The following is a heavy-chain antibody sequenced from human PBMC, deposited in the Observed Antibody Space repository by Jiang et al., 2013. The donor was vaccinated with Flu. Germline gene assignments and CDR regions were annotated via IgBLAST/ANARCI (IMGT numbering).Heavy chain of an antibody. CDR2: IYYSGST. D-gene: IGHD6-19*01. CDR1: GGSISSSSYY. Sequence: GPGLVKPSETLSLTCTVSGGSISSSSYYWGWIRQPPGKGLEWIGSIYYSGSTYYNPSLKSRVTISVDTSKNQFSLKLSSVTAADTAVYYCARSMEGQWLVGIYDYWGQGTLVT. V-gene: IGHV4-39*07. CDR3: ARSMEGQWLVGIYDY. J-gene: IGHJ4*02.